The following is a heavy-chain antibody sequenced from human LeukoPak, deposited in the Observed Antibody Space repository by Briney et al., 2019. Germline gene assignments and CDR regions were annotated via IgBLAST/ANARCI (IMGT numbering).Heavy chain of an antibody. CDR1: GYTFPGYH. Sequence: GASVKVSCKSSGYTFPGYHMHRVRQAPGQGFEWMGWINPNSGGTNYAQKFQGRVTMTRDTSIRTAYMELSRLRSDDTAVYYCAREHSSSSGKVFDYWGQGTLVTVSS. J-gene: IGHJ4*02. CDR3: AREHSSSSGKVFDY. V-gene: IGHV1-2*02. CDR2: INPNSGGT. D-gene: IGHD6-6*01.